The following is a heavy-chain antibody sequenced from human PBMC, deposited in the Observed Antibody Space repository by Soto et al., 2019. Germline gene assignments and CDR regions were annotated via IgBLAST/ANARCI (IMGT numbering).Heavy chain of an antibody. CDR2: IYYSGST. Sequence: PSETLSLTCTVSGGSISSYYWSWIRQPPGKGLEWIGYIYYSGSTNYNPSLKSRVTISVDTSKNQFSLKLSSVTAADTAVYYCARVVGSGGWYDSWGQGTLVTVSS. CDR3: ARVVGSGGWYDS. D-gene: IGHD2-15*01. J-gene: IGHJ5*01. V-gene: IGHV4-59*01. CDR1: GGSISSYY.